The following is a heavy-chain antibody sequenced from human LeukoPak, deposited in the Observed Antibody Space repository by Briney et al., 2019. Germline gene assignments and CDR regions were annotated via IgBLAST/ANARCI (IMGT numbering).Heavy chain of an antibody. CDR1: GFTLSTYS. Sequence: GGSLRPSCAASGFTLSTYSMSWVRQAPGKGLEWVSSISSSSTYIYYADSVKGRFTISRDNAKNSLYLQMNSLRADDTAVYYCARGLAAAGTRGPYWGQGTLVTVSS. CDR3: ARGLAAAGTRGPY. CDR2: ISSSSTYI. D-gene: IGHD6-13*01. V-gene: IGHV3-21*01. J-gene: IGHJ4*02.